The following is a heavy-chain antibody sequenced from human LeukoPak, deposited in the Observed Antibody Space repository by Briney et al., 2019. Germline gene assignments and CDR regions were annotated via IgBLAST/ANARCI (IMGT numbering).Heavy chain of an antibody. CDR3: ARHGRMVIMSKFSTGIDQ. J-gene: IGHJ4*02. V-gene: IGHV4-59*08. Sequence: SETLSLTCTVPDGSISNYFGSWIRQPPGKGLEWMGYIYYTGMTNSNPSLKSRVTISMDTSKNQFSLNLGSVTAADTAIYYCARHGRMVIMSKFSTGIDQWGQGTLVTVSS. CDR2: IYYTGMT. CDR1: DGSISNYF. D-gene: IGHD2-8*01.